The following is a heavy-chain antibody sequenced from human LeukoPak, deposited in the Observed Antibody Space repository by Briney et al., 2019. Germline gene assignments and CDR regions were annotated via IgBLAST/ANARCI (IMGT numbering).Heavy chain of an antibody. D-gene: IGHD2-2*01. J-gene: IGHJ4*02. CDR1: GFTFSTYA. Sequence: GGSLRLSCADSGFTFSTYAMHWVRQAPGKGLEWVAVISYDGRNIHYPDSVKGRFTISRDISTDTLWLQMDSLRTEDTAVYYCAKGPLRGTAAAIDYWGQGTLVTVSS. CDR2: ISYDGRNI. CDR3: AKGPLRGTAAAIDY. V-gene: IGHV3-30*04.